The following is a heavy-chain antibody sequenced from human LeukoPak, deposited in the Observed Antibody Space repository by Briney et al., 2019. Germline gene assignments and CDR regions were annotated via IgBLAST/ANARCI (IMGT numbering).Heavy chain of an antibody. D-gene: IGHD3-22*01. V-gene: IGHV3-33*06. CDR3: AKPGVPYYDSSGYYNFDY. CDR2: IWYDGSNK. Sequence: GRSLRLSCAASGFTFSSYGMHWVRQAPGKGLEWVAVIWYDGSNKYCADSVKGRFTISRDNSKNTLYLQMNSLRAEDTAVYYCAKPGVPYYDSSGYYNFDYWGQGTLVTVSS. J-gene: IGHJ4*02. CDR1: GFTFSSYG.